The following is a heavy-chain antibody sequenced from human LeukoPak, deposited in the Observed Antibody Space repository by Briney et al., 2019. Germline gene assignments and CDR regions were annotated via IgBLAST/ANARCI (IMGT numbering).Heavy chain of an antibody. CDR3: ATGNNYDSSGYYYDAFDI. J-gene: IGHJ3*02. CDR1: GGSISSGSYY. CDR2: IYTSGST. Sequence: SETLSLTCTVSGGSISSGSYYWSWIRQPAWKGLEWIGRIYTSGSTNYNPSLKSRVTISVDTSKNQVSLKLSSVTAADTAVYYCATGNNYDSSGYYYDAFDIWGQGTMVTVSS. D-gene: IGHD3-22*01. V-gene: IGHV4-61*02.